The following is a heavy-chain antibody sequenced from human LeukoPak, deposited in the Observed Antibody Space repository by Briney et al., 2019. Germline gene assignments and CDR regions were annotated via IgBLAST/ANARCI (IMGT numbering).Heavy chain of an antibody. CDR1: GFTVSSSF. V-gene: IGHV3-21*01. CDR2: ISSSSSYI. CDR3: ARMYDSSGYYYFQH. J-gene: IGHJ1*01. Sequence: PGGSLRLSCAASGFTVSSSFMSWVRQAPGKGLEWVSSISSSSSYIYYADSVKGRFTISRDNAKNSLYLQMNSLRAEDTAVYYCARMYDSSGYYYFQHWGQGTLVTVSS. D-gene: IGHD3-22*01.